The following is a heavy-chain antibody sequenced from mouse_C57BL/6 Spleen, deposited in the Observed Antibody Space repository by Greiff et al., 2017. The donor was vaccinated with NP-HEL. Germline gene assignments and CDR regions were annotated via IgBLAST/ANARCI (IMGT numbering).Heavy chain of an antibody. V-gene: IGHV1-69*01. CDR1: GYTFTSYW. D-gene: IGHD1-1*01. CDR2: IDPSDSYT. Sequence: QVQLQQPGAELVMPGASVKLSCNASGYTFTSYWMHWVKQRPGQGLEWIGEIDPSDSYTNYNQKFKGKSTLTVDKSSSTAYMQLSSLTSEDSAVYYCARGTTVVATDYWGQGTTLTVSS. CDR3: ARGTTVVATDY. J-gene: IGHJ2*01.